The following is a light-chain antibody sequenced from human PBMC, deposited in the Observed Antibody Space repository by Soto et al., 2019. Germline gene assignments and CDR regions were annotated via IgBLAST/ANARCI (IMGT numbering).Light chain of an antibody. Sequence: QSVLTQPPSVYGAPGQSVTISCTGSSSNIGAGYDVHCNQQLPGAAPHLLIYGNSNRPSGVPDGFSGSKSGTSASLPITGLQAEDEADYYCQSYDSSLRGDFGTGTKVTGL. CDR2: GNS. CDR3: QSYDSSLRGD. J-gene: IGLJ1*01. CDR1: SSNIGAGYD. V-gene: IGLV1-40*01.